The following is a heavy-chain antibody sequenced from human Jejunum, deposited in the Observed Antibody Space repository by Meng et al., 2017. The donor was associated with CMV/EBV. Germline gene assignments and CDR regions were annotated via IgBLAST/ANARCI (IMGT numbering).Heavy chain of an antibody. CDR1: GISVSDNY. Sequence: SGISVSDNYVSWVRQAPGKGLEWVSVIYSDSGTYYADSVRGRFTTSRDTAKNTLYLQLNSLRAEDTAVYYCARDRRNRLKHYGMDVWGQGTTVTVSS. V-gene: IGHV3-66*01. CDR2: IYSDSGT. J-gene: IGHJ6*02. CDR3: ARDRRNRLKHYGMDV.